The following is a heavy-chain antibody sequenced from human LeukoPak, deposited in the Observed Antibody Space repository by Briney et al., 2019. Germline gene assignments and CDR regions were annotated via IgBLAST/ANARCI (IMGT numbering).Heavy chain of an antibody. D-gene: IGHD1-1*01. Sequence: ASVKVSCKASGYTFTSYGISWVRQAPGQGLEWMGWISAYNGNTNYAQKLQGRVTMTTDTSTSTAYLDLRSLRSEDTAVYYCASNLLATGADYYYLDVWGRGTTVIVSS. CDR3: ASNLLATGADYYYLDV. CDR2: ISAYNGNT. V-gene: IGHV1-18*01. CDR1: GYTFTSYG. J-gene: IGHJ6*03.